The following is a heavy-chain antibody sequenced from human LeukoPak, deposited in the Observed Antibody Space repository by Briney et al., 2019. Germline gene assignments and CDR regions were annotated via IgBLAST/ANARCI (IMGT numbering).Heavy chain of an antibody. CDR2: IYYSGST. Sequence: SETLSLTCTVSGGSISSYYWSWIRQPPGKGLEWIGYIYYSGSTNYNPSLKSRVTISVDTSKNQFSLKLSSVTAADTAVYYCARDLMVRARMDVWGQGTLVTVSS. D-gene: IGHD3-10*01. CDR3: ARDLMVRARMDV. J-gene: IGHJ4*02. V-gene: IGHV4-59*01. CDR1: GGSISSYY.